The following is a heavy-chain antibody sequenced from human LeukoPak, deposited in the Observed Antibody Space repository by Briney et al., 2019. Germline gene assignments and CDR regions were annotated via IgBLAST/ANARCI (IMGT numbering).Heavy chain of an antibody. CDR2: IRYDGSYK. CDR1: GFTFSSYG. Sequence: GGSLRLSCAASGFTFSSYGLHWVRQAPGKGLEWMTFIRYDGSYKYYADSVKGRFTISRDNSKNTLYLQMNNLRAEDTGVYFCAKDHGDYYSYYYGLDVWGQGTTVTVSS. V-gene: IGHV3-30*02. D-gene: IGHD2-21*02. J-gene: IGHJ6*02. CDR3: AKDHGDYYSYYYGLDV.